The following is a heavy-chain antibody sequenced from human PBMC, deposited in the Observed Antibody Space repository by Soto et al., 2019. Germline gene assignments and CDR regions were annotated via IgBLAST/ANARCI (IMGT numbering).Heavy chain of an antibody. Sequence: ASVKVSCKASGYTFTGYYMHWVRQAPGQGLAWMGWINPNSGGTNYAQKFQGRVTMTRDTSISTAYMELSRLRSDDTAVYYCARGVAAAGTSRYSWFDPWGQGTLVTVSS. V-gene: IGHV1-2*02. CDR2: INPNSGGT. D-gene: IGHD6-13*01. CDR1: GYTFTGYY. CDR3: ARGVAAAGTSRYSWFDP. J-gene: IGHJ5*02.